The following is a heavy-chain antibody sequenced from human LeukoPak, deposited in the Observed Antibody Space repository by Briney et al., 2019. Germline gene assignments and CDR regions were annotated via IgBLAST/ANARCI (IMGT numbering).Heavy chain of an antibody. CDR3: AKGRGLDV. V-gene: IGHV3-7*01. CDR2: IKQDGSDK. Sequence: GGSLRLSCAASGFTFSTSWMTWVRQAPGKGLEWVANIKQDGSDKYYVDSVKGRFTISRDNTKNPLYLQMSSLTADDTAVYYCAKGRGLDVWGQGTTVTVSS. J-gene: IGHJ6*02. CDR1: GFTFSTSW.